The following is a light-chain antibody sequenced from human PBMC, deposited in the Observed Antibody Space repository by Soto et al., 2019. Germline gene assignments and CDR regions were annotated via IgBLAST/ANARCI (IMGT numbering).Light chain of an antibody. V-gene: IGKV1-27*01. CDR1: QGISNY. CDR2: VAS. CDR3: QKYNSGPWT. Sequence: DIQMTQSPSSLSASVGDRVTITCRASQGISNYLAWYQQQPGKVPKLLIYVASTLQSGVLSRFSGSGSGTDCTLTISSLQPEDVATYYCQKYNSGPWTFGQGTKVEIK. J-gene: IGKJ1*01.